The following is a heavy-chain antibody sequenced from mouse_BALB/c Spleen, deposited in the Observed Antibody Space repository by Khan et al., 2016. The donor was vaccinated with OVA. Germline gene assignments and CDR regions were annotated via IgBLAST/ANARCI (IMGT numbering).Heavy chain of an antibody. CDR2: INPRSGYT. CDR1: GYTFTSNT. D-gene: IGHD1-2*01. CDR3: ARRTAGYAMDY. Sequence: QVQLQQSGADLARPGASVRMSCKASGYTFTSNTMHWVKQRHGQGLEWIGYINPRSGYTNYNQNFKDKATLTADKSSSTAYMQLSSLTSEDSAVYYCARRTAGYAMDYWGQGTSVTVSS. V-gene: IGHV1-4*01. J-gene: IGHJ4*01.